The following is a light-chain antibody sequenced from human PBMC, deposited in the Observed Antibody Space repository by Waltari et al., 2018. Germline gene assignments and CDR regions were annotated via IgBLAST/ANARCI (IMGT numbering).Light chain of an antibody. Sequence: QSALIQPASVSGSPGQSITMSCTETNSAVGTSNLVSWYQQHPGKAPKLRIYEGNKRPSGVSYRFSGSKSGNTASLTISGLQAEDEADYYCSAYAGRSSPRVFGGGTKLTVL. CDR3: SAYAGRSSPRV. CDR2: EGN. V-gene: IGLV2-23*01. J-gene: IGLJ3*02. CDR1: NSAVGTSNL.